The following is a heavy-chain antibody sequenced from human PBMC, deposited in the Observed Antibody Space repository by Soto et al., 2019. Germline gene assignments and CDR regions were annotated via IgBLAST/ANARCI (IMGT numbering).Heavy chain of an antibody. CDR2: INSDGSRT. D-gene: IGHD3-22*01. CDR3: ARALTYYYDIDY. J-gene: IGHJ4*02. V-gene: IGHV3-74*01. CDR1: GFTFSSYW. Sequence: EVQLVESGGGLVQPGGSLRLSCAASGFTFSSYWMHWVHQAPGKGLVWVSRINSDGSRTTYADSVKGRFTSSRDNAKNMLHLQMNSLRAEDTAVYYCARALTYYYDIDYWGQGTLVTVSS.